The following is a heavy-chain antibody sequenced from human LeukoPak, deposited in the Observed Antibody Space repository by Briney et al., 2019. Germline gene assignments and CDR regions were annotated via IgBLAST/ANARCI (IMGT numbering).Heavy chain of an antibody. V-gene: IGHV5-51*01. D-gene: IGHD3-10*01. CDR3: ARQQVVPGSGIDY. J-gene: IGHJ4*02. CDR2: IAPGGSDT. Sequence: GASLQISCAAAGSYFTISWIGCARPLSGKGLECMGIIAPGGSDTRYSPSLDGPVTISVDRSINTAYLQWSSLKASDTAIYYCARQQVVPGSGIDYWGQGTVVIVSS. CDR1: GSYFTISW.